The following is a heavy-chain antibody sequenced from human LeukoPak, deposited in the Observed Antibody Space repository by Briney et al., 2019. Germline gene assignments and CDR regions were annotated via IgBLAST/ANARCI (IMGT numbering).Heavy chain of an antibody. D-gene: IGHD2-2*01. CDR2: IYPGDFAT. CDR3: ARRQGCSSTSCPPDY. Sequence: GESLQISSKGSGYSFTSFWIGWARPMPGKGLEMMGIIYPGDFATRSSTSFQGQDTISADKSISTAYLQWSSLKASDTAMYYCARRQGCSSTSCPPDYCGQGTLVTVSP. V-gene: IGHV5-51*01. CDR1: GYSFTSFW. J-gene: IGHJ4*02.